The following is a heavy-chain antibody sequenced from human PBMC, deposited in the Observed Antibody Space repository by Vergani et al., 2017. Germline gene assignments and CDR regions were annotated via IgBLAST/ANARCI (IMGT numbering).Heavy chain of an antibody. CDR1: GYSFTSYW. V-gene: IGHV5-51*01. CDR2: IYPGDSDT. CDR3: ARRVTMVRGVISKYDAFDI. Sequence: EVQLVQSGAEVKKPGESLKISCKGSGYSFTSYWIGWVRQMPGKGLEWMGIIYPGDSDTRYRPSFQGQVTISADKSISTAYLQWSSLKASDTAMYYCARRVTMVRGVISKYDAFDIWGQGTMVTVSS. D-gene: IGHD3-10*01. J-gene: IGHJ3*02.